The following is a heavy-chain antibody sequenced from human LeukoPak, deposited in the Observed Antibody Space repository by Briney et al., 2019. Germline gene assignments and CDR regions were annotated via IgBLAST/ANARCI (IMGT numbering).Heavy chain of an antibody. CDR1: GGSISSSTYY. V-gene: IGHV4-39*02. Sequence: RASETLSLTCTVSGGSISSSTYYWGWIRQPPGKGLEWIGNLYYSGSTYYNPSLKSRVTISVDTSKNQFSLKLSSVTAADTTVYYCAREAISGYDPPPFDSLGQGTLVTVSS. D-gene: IGHD5-12*01. CDR2: LYYSGST. CDR3: AREAISGYDPPPFDS. J-gene: IGHJ4*02.